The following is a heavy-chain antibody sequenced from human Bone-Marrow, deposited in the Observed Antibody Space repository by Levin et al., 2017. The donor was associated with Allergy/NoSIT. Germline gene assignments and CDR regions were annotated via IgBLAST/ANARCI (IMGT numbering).Heavy chain of an antibody. D-gene: IGHD4/OR15-4a*01. Sequence: LSLTCAASGFTFSRYWMHWVRQAPGKGLEWVSRSNEDGSIKTYADSVKDRFTISRYNVENTLYLQMNSLRAEDTAVYYCARDLLGADDYWGQGTLVTVSS. CDR3: ARDLLGADDY. J-gene: IGHJ4*02. CDR2: SNEDGSIK. V-gene: IGHV3-74*01. CDR1: GFTFSRYW.